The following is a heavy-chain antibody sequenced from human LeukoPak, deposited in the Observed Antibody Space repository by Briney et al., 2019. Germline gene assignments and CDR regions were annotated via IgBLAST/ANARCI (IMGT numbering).Heavy chain of an antibody. V-gene: IGHV3-23*01. CDR3: AKKEAMIRGVPYYYDF. CDR2: ISGSGDDT. J-gene: IGHJ4*02. D-gene: IGHD3-10*01. Sequence: GGSLRLSCSTSGFTFSSYVMTWVRQAPGQGLEWVSAISGSGDDTYYADSVKGRFTISRDNSKNTLYLQMNSLRAEDTAVYYCAKKEAMIRGVPYYYDFWGQGTLVTVSS. CDR1: GFTFSSYV.